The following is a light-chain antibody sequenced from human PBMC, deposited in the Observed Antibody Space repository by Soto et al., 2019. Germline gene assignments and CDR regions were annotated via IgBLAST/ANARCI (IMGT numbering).Light chain of an antibody. Sequence: QSALTQPASVSGSPGQSITISCTGTSSDVGGYNYVSWYQQHPGKAPKLMIYDVSNRPSGVSNRFSGSKSGNTASLTISGLQVEDEADYYCNSYTSRSGTTYVFGTGTKVTVL. V-gene: IGLV2-14*01. CDR1: SSDVGGYNY. J-gene: IGLJ1*01. CDR2: DVS. CDR3: NSYTSRSGTTYV.